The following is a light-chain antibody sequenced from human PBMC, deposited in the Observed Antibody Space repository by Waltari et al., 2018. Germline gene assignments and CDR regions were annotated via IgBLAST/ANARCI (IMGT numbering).Light chain of an antibody. CDR2: EVS. CDR3: SSYTSSSTSWV. V-gene: IGLV2-14*01. J-gene: IGLJ3*02. CDR1: SSDVGGYNY. Sequence: QSALTQPASVSGSPGQSITISCTGTSSDVGGYNYVSWYQQPPGKAPKLMIYEVSNRPSGVSNRFSGAKSGNTASLTISGLQAEDEDDYYCSSYTSSSTSWVFGGGTKLTVL.